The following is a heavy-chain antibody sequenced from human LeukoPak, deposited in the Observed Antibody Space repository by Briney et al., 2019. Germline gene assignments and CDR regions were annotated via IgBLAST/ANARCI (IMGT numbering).Heavy chain of an antibody. J-gene: IGHJ4*02. D-gene: IGHD4/OR15-4a*01. CDR1: GFSFSIFE. V-gene: IGHV3-48*03. CDR3: TRDRAYGALEY. Sequence: GGSLRLSCAASGFSFSIFEMNWVRQAPGKGLEWVSHISSSGTTIYYADSVKGRFTISRDNPKNSLFLQMTSLRDEDTAVYYCTRDRAYGALEYWGQGTLVTVSS. CDR2: ISSSGTTI.